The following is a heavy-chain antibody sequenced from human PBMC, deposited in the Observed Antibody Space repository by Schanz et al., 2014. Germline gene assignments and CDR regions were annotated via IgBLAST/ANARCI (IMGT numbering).Heavy chain of an antibody. CDR1: GYTFNNYT. CDR3: ARGVRRGDGKNGYYNWFDP. Sequence: QVLQVQSGSELKKPGTSVKVSCKASGYTFNNYTYVMIWVRQAPGQGLEWMGRIIPILGIANYAQKFQGRVTITADKSTFTAYMDVSSLRSEDTAVYYCARGVRRGDGKNGYYNWFDPWGQGTLVIVSS. J-gene: IGHJ5*02. D-gene: IGHD3-22*01. CDR2: IIPILGIA. V-gene: IGHV1-69*02.